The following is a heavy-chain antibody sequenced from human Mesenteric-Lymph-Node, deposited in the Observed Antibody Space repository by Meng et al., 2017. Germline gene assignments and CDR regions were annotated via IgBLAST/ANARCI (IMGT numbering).Heavy chain of an antibody. D-gene: IGHD3-22*01. CDR2: ISSSGSTI. J-gene: IGHJ4*02. Sequence: QGALVQSGGGLLRPGGFLPFSSAAFGFTFSDYYMSWIRQAPGKELEWVSYISSSGSTIYYADSVKGRFTISRDNAKNSLYLQMNILIAEDTAVYYCAKIMTYYYDSSPDYWGQGTLVTVSS. CDR1: GFTFSDYY. CDR3: AKIMTYYYDSSPDY. V-gene: IGHV3-11*01.